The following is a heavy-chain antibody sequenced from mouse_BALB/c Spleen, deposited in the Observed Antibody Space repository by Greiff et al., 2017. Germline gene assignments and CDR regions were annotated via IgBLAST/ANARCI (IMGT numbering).Heavy chain of an antibody. Sequence: EVHLVESGGGLVQPGGSRKLSCAASGFTFSSFGMHWVRQAPEKGLEWVAYISSGSSTIYYADTVKGRFTISRDNPKNTLFLQMTSLRSEDTAMYYCARSRYGSSYENYYAMDYWGQGTSVTVSS. CDR2: ISSGSSTI. CDR1: GFTFSSFG. D-gene: IGHD1-1*01. J-gene: IGHJ4*01. V-gene: IGHV5-17*02. CDR3: ARSRYGSSYENYYAMDY.